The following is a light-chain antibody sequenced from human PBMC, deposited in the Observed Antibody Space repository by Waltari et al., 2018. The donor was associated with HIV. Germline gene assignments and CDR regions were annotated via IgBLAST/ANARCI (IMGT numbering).Light chain of an antibody. Sequence: EIVLTQSPVTLSLSPGERATLSCRASQSIATYLAWYQHKPGQPPRLLMSHASTRATGIPARFSGSGSGTDFTLTISSLEPEDFAIYYCQQRAISPGTFGHGTRL. CDR2: HAS. CDR1: QSIATY. CDR3: QQRAISPGT. J-gene: IGKJ5*01. V-gene: IGKV3-11*01.